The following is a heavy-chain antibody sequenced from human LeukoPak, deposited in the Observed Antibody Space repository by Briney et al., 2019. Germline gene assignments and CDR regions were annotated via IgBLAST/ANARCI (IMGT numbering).Heavy chain of an antibody. CDR3: ASEVVGSGNYYNVGFNWFDP. V-gene: IGHV4-4*07. J-gene: IGHJ5*02. D-gene: IGHD3-10*01. Sequence: SETLSLTCTVSGGSISSYYWSWIRQPAGKGLEWIGRIYTSGSTNYNPSLKSRVTMSVDTSKNQFSLKLSSVSAADTAVYYYASEVVGSGNYYNVGFNWFDPWGQGTLVTVSS. CDR1: GGSISSYY. CDR2: IYTSGST.